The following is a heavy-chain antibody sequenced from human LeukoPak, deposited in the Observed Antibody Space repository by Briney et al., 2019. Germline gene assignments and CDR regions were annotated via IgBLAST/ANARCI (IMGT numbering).Heavy chain of an antibody. CDR1: GGSFSTNY. CDR2: INHSGIT. CDR3: ARVDLRNSSSKIDP. Sequence: SETLSLTCGVSGGSFSTNYWSWIRQSSEKGLEWIGEINHSGITNYSPSLKSRVTISVDTSKDQFSLKLSSVTAADTAVYYCARVDLRNSSSKIDPWGQGTLVTVSS. D-gene: IGHD6-13*01. V-gene: IGHV4-34*01. J-gene: IGHJ5*02.